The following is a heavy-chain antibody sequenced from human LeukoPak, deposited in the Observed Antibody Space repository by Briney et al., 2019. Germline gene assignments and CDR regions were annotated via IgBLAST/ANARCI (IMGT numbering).Heavy chain of an antibody. CDR1: GFSFSNYH. D-gene: IGHD1-26*01. CDR2: INSSSDYT. J-gene: IGHJ4*02. V-gene: IGHV3-11*05. CDR3: ARGSYYYFDY. Sequence: GGSLRLSCVDSGFSFSNYHMSWVRQAPGKGLEWLSYINSSSDYTNYAGSVKGRFTISRDNAKKSLYLQMNSLRGEDTAVYYCARGSYYYFDYWGQGTLVTVSS.